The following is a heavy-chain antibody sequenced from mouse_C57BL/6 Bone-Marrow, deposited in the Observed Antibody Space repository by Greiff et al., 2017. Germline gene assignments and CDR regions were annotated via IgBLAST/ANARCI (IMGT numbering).Heavy chain of an antibody. D-gene: IGHD2-3*01. Sequence: QVQLQQPGAELVMPGASVKLSCKASGYTFTSYWMHWVKQRPGQGLEWIGEIDPSDSYTNYTQKFKGKSTLTVDKSSSTAYMQLSSLTSEDSAVYYCARGGWLRFAYWGQGTLVTVSA. V-gene: IGHV1-69*01. CDR3: ARGGWLRFAY. J-gene: IGHJ3*01. CDR1: GYTFTSYW. CDR2: IDPSDSYT.